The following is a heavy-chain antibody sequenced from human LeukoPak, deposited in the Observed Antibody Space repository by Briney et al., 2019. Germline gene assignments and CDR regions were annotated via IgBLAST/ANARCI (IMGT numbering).Heavy chain of an antibody. V-gene: IGHV3-9*01. CDR1: GFTFDDYA. D-gene: IGHD1-26*01. Sequence: GGSLRLSCAVSGFTFDDYAMHWVRQESGKGLEWVSGISWNSGTIVYADSVKGRFTTSRDNAKNSLFLQMNSLRPEDTALYYCARDSGLAYSGSYPFDYWGQGTLVTVSS. CDR2: ISWNSGTI. J-gene: IGHJ4*02. CDR3: ARDSGLAYSGSYPFDY.